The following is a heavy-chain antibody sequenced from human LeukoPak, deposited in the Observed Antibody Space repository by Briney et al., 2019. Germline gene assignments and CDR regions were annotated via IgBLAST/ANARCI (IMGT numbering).Heavy chain of an antibody. CDR1: GFTFSSYA. CDR2: IISNGGST. J-gene: IGHJ6*03. V-gene: IGHV3-64*01. D-gene: IGHD1-1*01. CDR3: ARVPPPLGTMDV. Sequence: PGGSLRLSCAASGFTFSSYAMHWVRQAPGKGLEYVSAIISNGGSTYYANSVKGRFTISRDNSKNTLYLQMGSLRAEDMAVYYCARVPPPLGTMDVWGKGTTVTVSS.